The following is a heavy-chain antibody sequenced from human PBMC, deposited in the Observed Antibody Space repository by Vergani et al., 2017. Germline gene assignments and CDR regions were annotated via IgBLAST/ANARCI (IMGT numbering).Heavy chain of an antibody. CDR1: GCTFSSYA. D-gene: IGHD6-13*01. Sequence: QVQLVESGGGVVQPGRSLRLSCAASGCTFSSYAMHWVRQAPGKGLEWVAVISYDVSNKYYADSVKGRFTISRDNSKNTLYLQMTSLRAEETAVYYCARVKWQQLDGGYFDYWGQGPLVTVSS. CDR2: ISYDVSNK. J-gene: IGHJ4*02. V-gene: IGHV3-30-3*01. CDR3: ARVKWQQLDGGYFDY.